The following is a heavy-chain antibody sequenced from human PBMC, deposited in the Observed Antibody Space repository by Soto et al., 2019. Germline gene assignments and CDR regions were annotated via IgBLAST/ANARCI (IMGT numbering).Heavy chain of an antibody. CDR1: GYSFTRYG. D-gene: IGHD3-16*01. J-gene: IGHJ6*02. Sequence: QVQLVQSRAEVKNPGASVKVSCKASGYSFTRYGIAWARQALGQGLEWMGWINPYNGNTNYAQNLQGRVTLTTDTSTSTAYMELTSLRSNDTAIYYCAMVDVYVTPSPQDVWGQGTTVIVSS. CDR2: INPYNGNT. V-gene: IGHV1-18*01. CDR3: AMVDVYVTPSPQDV.